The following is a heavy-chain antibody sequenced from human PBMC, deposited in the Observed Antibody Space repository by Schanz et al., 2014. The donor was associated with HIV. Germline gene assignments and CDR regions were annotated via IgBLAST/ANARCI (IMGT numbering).Heavy chain of an antibody. CDR2: ISWNSGSR. Sequence: VQLLESGGGLEQPGRSLRLSCEASGFSFDEDVMHWVRQAPGKGLAWASGISWNSGSRGYADSVKGRFTISRDNAKNSLYLQMNSLRAEDTALYYCAKDNGWPLASYYGMDVWGQGTTVTVSS. CDR1: GFSFDEDV. D-gene: IGHD6-19*01. CDR3: AKDNGWPLASYYGMDV. J-gene: IGHJ6*02. V-gene: IGHV3-9*01.